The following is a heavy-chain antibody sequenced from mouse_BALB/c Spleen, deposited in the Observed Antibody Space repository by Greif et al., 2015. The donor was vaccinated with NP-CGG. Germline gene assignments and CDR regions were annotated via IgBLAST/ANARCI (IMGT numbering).Heavy chain of an antibody. CDR3: AIYDGYYYYAMDY. D-gene: IGHD2-3*01. CDR1: GYTFTSYW. V-gene: IGHV1S81*02. CDR2: INPSNGRT. J-gene: IGHJ4*01. Sequence: QVQLQQPGAELVKPGASVKLSCKASGYTFTSYWMHWVKQRPGQGLEWIGEINPSNGRTNYNEKFKSKATLTVDKSSSTAYMQLSILTSEDSAVYYCAIYDGYYYYAMDYWGQGTSVTVSS.